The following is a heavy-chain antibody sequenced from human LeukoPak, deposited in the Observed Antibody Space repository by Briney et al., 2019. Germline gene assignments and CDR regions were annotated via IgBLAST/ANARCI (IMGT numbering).Heavy chain of an antibody. J-gene: IGHJ4*02. D-gene: IGHD6-13*01. V-gene: IGHV4-59*12. CDR2: IYYSGST. CDR1: GGSISSYY. CDR3: ARDYSSSWYYFDY. Sequence: PSETLSLTCTVSGGSISSYYWSWIRQPPGKGLEWIGYIYYSGSTNYNPSLKSRVTISVDASKNQFSLKLSSVTAADTAVYYCARDYSSSWYYFDYWGQGTPVTVSS.